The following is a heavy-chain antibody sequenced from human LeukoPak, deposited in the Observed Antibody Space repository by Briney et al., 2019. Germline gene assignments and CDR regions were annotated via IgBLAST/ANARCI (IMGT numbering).Heavy chain of an antibody. CDR2: ISYTGGST. D-gene: IGHD6-19*01. CDR3: ARGRAVGFDY. CDR1: GFTFRSYG. J-gene: IGHJ4*02. Sequence: GGALRLSCAASGFTFRSYGMSWVRQAPRKGLEWVSAISYTGGSTYYADSVKGRFTISRDNAKNSLYLQMNSLRAEDTAVYYCARGRAVGFDYWGQGTLVTVSS. V-gene: IGHV3-23*01.